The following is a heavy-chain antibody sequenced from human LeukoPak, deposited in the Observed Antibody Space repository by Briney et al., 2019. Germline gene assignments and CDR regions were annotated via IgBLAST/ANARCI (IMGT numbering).Heavy chain of an antibody. Sequence: ASVKVSCKASGYTFTGYYMHWVRQAPGQGLEWMGWINPNSGGTNYAQKFQGWVTMTRDTSISTAYMELSRLRSDDTAVYYCARPYCSSTSCYGNWYFDLWGRGTLVTVSS. V-gene: IGHV1-2*04. CDR1: GYTFTGYY. CDR3: ARPYCSSTSCYGNWYFDL. D-gene: IGHD2-2*01. J-gene: IGHJ2*01. CDR2: INPNSGGT.